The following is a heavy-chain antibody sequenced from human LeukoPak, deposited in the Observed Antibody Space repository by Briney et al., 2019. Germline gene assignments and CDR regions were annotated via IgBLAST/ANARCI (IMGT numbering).Heavy chain of an antibody. D-gene: IGHD3-22*01. Sequence: LGGSLRLSCAASGFTFSRYAMHWVRQAPGKGLEYVSAISSNGGRTYYENSVKGRFTISRDNSKNTLYLQMGSLRAEDMAVYYCARDSVHYYDSSGFEYYFDFWGQGTLVTVSS. CDR2: ISSNGGRT. J-gene: IGHJ4*02. CDR3: ARDSVHYYDSSGFEYYFDF. CDR1: GFTFSRYA. V-gene: IGHV3-64*01.